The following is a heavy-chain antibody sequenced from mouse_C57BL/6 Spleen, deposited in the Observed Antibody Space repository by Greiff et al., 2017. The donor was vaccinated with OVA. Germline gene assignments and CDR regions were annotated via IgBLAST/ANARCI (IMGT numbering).Heavy chain of an antibody. V-gene: IGHV1-22*01. D-gene: IGHD2-4*01. Sequence: EVKLMESGPELVKPGASVKMSCKASGYTFTDYNMHWVKQSHGKSLEWIGYINPNNGGTSYNQKFKGKATLTVNKSSSTAYMELRSLTSEDSAVYYCARGGGLRHFDVWGTGTTVTVSS. J-gene: IGHJ1*03. CDR2: INPNNGGT. CDR3: ARGGGLRHFDV. CDR1: GYTFTDYN.